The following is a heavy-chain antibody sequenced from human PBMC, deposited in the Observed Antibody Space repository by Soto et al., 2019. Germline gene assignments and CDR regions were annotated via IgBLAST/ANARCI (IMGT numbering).Heavy chain of an antibody. CDR1: GGSISSYY. J-gene: IGHJ4*02. CDR3: ARAHGPRQSSGYCY. CDR2: IYYSGST. D-gene: IGHD3-22*01. V-gene: IGHV4-59*01. Sequence: SETLSLTCTVSGGSISSYYWSWIRQPPGKGLEWIGYIYYSGSTNYNPSLKGRVTISVDTSKNQFSLKLSSVTAADTAVYYCARAHGPRQSSGYCYWGQGTLVTVSS.